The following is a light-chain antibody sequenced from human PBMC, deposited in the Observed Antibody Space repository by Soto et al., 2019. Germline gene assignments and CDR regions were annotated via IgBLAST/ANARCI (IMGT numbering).Light chain of an antibody. CDR3: QHYDHLPPLS. CDR2: DAS. V-gene: IGKV1-33*01. J-gene: IGKJ4*01. CDR1: QDIKNY. Sequence: DIQMTQSPSSLSASVGDRVTITCQASQDIKNYLNWYQQKPGKAPNLLIYDASNLKAGVPSRFSGSGYGKDFTFSISSLQPEDVATYYCQHYDHLPPLSFGGGTKVEI.